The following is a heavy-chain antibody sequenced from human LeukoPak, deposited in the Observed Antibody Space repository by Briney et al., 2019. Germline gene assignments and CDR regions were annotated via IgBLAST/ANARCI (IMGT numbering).Heavy chain of an antibody. CDR2: ISGSGGST. V-gene: IGHV3-23*01. D-gene: IGHD6-13*01. CDR3: ARVRIAAEGDWFDP. Sequence: GGSLRLSCAASGFTFSSYAMSWVRQAPGKGLEWVSAISGSGGSTYYADSVKGRFTISRDNSKNTLYLQMNSLRAEDTAVHYCARVRIAAEGDWFDPWGQGTLVTVSS. CDR1: GFTFSSYA. J-gene: IGHJ5*02.